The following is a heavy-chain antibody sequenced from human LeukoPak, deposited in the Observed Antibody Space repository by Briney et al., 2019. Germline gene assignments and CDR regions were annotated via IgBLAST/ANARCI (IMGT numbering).Heavy chain of an antibody. D-gene: IGHD4-17*01. CDR1: GYTFTSFG. V-gene: IGHV1-18*01. CDR2: ISAYNGNT. Sequence: ASVTVSCKASGYTFTSFGISWVRQAPGQGLEWMRWISAYNGNTNYAQTLQGRVTMTTDTSTSTAYMELRSLRSDDTAVYYGARDKRLRQYNWFDPWGQGTLVTGSS. J-gene: IGHJ5*02. CDR3: ARDKRLRQYNWFDP.